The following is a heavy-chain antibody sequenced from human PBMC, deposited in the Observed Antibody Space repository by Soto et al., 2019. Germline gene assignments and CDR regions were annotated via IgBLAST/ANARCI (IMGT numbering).Heavy chain of an antibody. CDR3: ARGTGGSYDF. CDR2: TRNKANSYTT. J-gene: IGHJ4*02. CDR1: GFTFSDYY. V-gene: IGHV3-72*01. Sequence: GGSLRLSCAASGFTFSDYYMDWVRQLPGKGLEWVGRTRNKANSYTTEYAPSVKGRFTISRHDSEDSMFLQLNSLKTEDTAVYYCARGTGGSYDFWGQGALVTVSS. D-gene: IGHD1-26*01.